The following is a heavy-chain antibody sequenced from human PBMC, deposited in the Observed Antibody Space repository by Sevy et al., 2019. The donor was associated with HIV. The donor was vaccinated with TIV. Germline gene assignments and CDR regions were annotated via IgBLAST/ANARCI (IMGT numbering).Heavy chain of an antibody. D-gene: IGHD3-16*01. CDR3: AHETFGRFES. V-gene: IGHV3-7*01. Sequence: GGSLRLSCAASGFTVSANWMNWVRQAPGKGLEWVANIKADGSDKYYVDSVEGRFTISRDNAKNFLFLQMNSLRVEDTAVYYCAHETFGRFESWGQGTLVTVSS. CDR1: GFTVSANW. J-gene: IGHJ4*02. CDR2: IKADGSDK.